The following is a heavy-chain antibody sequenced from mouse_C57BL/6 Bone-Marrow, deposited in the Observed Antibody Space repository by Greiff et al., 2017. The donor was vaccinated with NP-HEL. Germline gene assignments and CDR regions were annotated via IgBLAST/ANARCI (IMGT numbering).Heavy chain of an antibody. CDR2: IDPSDSYT. V-gene: IGHV1-69*01. J-gene: IGHJ1*03. Sequence: QVQLQQPGAELVMPGASVKLSCKASGYTFTSYWMHWVKQRPGQGLEWIGEIDPSDSYTNYNQKFKGKSTLTVDKSSSTAYMQLSSLTSEDSAVYYCARRMVHWYFDVWGTGTTVTVSS. CDR3: ARRMVHWYFDV. CDR1: GYTFTSYW. D-gene: IGHD1-1*02.